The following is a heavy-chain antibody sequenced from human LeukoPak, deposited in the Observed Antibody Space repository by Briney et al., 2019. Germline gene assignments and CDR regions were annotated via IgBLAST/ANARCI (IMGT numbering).Heavy chain of an antibody. D-gene: IGHD3-3*01. CDR3: ARAYYDFWSGGGYFDH. CDR2: IYCSGST. Sequence: PSETLSLTCTVSGGSISSSSYYWGWIRQPPGKGLEWIGSIYCSGSTYYNPSLKSRVTISVDTSKNQFSLKLSSVTAADTAVYYCARAYYDFWSGGGYFDHWGQGTLVTVSS. CDR1: GGSISSSSYY. J-gene: IGHJ4*02. V-gene: IGHV4-39*01.